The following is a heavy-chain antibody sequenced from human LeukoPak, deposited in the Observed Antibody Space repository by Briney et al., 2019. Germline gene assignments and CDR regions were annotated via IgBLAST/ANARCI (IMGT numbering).Heavy chain of an antibody. J-gene: IGHJ4*02. V-gene: IGHV3-7*04. D-gene: IGHD6-13*01. Sequence: GGSLRLSCAASGFTFSTYNMNWVRQAPGKGLEWVANIKEDGGAKNYVDSVKGRFTISRDNAKDSVYLQMNSLRAEDTALYYCARNRGWQQFDYWGRGTLVTVSS. CDR3: ARNRGWQQFDY. CDR2: IKEDGGAK. CDR1: GFTFSTYN.